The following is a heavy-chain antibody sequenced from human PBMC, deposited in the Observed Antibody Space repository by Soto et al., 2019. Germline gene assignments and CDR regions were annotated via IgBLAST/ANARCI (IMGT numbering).Heavy chain of an antibody. V-gene: IGHV4-34*01. CDR2: INHSGST. D-gene: IGHD3-3*01. J-gene: IGHJ6*02. CDR3: AQGAGADFWSGYYTGYYYYYGMDV. Sequence: ETLSLTGSVYGASFSGYYWSGIRQPPGKGLEWIGEINHSGSTNYNPSLKSRVTISVDTSKNQFSLKLSSVTAADTAVYYCAQGAGADFWSGYYTGYYYYYGMDVWGQGTTVTVYS. CDR1: GASFSGYY.